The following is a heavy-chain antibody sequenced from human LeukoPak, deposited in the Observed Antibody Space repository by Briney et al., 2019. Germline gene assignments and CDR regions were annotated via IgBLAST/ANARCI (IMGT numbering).Heavy chain of an antibody. V-gene: IGHV4-39*01. CDR2: IYYSGST. CDR3: ARVQVGAEN. D-gene: IGHD1-26*01. CDR1: GGSISSSSYY. Sequence: SETLSLTCTVSGGSISSSSYYWGWIRQPPGKGLEWIGSIYYSGSTYYNPSLKSRVTISVDTSKNQFSLKLSSVTAADTAVYYCARVQVGAENWGRGTLVTVSS. J-gene: IGHJ4*02.